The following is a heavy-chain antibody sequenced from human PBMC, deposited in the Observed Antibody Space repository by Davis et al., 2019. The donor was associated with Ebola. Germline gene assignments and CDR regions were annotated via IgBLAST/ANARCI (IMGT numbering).Heavy chain of an antibody. CDR2: IYHSGGT. V-gene: IGHV4-59*01. D-gene: IGHD3-3*01. CDR1: GGSINSDY. Sequence: SETLSLTCTISGGSINSDYWSWIRQPPGKGPEYIGYIYHSGGTNYNPALKSRVTISIDTSKTQFSLKLTSVTAADTAVYYCARVPSITTFGVVFQHWGQGALVTVSS. J-gene: IGHJ1*01. CDR3: ARVPSITTFGVVFQH.